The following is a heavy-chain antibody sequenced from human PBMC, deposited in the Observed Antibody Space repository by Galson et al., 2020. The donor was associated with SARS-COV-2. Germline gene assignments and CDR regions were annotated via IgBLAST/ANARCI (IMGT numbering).Heavy chain of an antibody. J-gene: IGHJ6*02. CDR3: ARITMLYYYYGMDV. D-gene: IGHD3-10*01. Sequence: GGSLRLSCAASGFTFSSYSMNWVRQAPGKGLEWVSYISSSSSTIYYEDSVKGRFTISRDNAKNSLYLQMNSLRDEDTAVYYCARITMLYYYYGMDVWGQGTTVTVSS. CDR2: ISSSSSTI. V-gene: IGHV3-48*02. CDR1: GFTFSSYS.